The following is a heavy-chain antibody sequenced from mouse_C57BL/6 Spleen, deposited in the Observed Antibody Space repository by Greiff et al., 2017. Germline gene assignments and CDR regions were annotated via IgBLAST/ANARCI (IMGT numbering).Heavy chain of an antibody. D-gene: IGHD2-2*01. Sequence: DVKLVESGGGLVKPGGSLKLSCAASGFTFSDYGMHWVRQAPEKGLEWVAYISSGSSTIYYADTVKGRFTISRDNAKNTLFLQMTRLRSEDTAMYYCAKQGGYDDAMDYWGQGTSVTVSS. V-gene: IGHV5-17*01. CDR1: GFTFSDYG. J-gene: IGHJ4*01. CDR3: AKQGGYDDAMDY. CDR2: ISSGSSTI.